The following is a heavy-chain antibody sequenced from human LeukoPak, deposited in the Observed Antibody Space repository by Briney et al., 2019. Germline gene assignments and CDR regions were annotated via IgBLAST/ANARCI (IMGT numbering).Heavy chain of an antibody. J-gene: IGHJ4*02. Sequence: PGGSLRLSCTASEFNVINRYMSWVRQALGRGLEWVSVIYVDGRTYYADSVKGRFIISRDNAENTLYLQMTGLTVDDTAFYYCARGFGTSWSLHLGQGTLVTVSS. CDR3: ARGFGTSWSLH. CDR1: EFNVINRY. D-gene: IGHD3-10*01. V-gene: IGHV3-53*01. CDR2: IYVDGRT.